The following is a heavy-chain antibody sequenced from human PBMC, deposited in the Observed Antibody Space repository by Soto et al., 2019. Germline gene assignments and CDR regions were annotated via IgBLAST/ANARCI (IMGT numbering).Heavy chain of an antibody. Sequence: PSETLSLTCTVSGGSVSSGSYYWSWIRQPPGKGLEWIGYIYYSGSTNYNPSLKSRVTISVDTSKNQFSLKLSSVTAADTAVYYCARGVAERWLRFHYFDYWGQGTLVTVSS. CDR3: ARGVAERWLRFHYFDY. CDR2: IYYSGST. J-gene: IGHJ4*02. D-gene: IGHD5-12*01. CDR1: GGSVSSGSYY. V-gene: IGHV4-61*01.